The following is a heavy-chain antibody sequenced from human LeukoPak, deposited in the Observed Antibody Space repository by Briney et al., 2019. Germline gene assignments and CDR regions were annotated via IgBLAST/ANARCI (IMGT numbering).Heavy chain of an antibody. Sequence: NSSETLSLTCAVYGGSFSGYYWSWIRQPPGKGLEWIGEINHSGSTNYNPSLKSRVTIPVDTSKNQFSLKLSSVTAADTAVYYCATDYYDSSGFLAFDIWGQGTMVTVSS. V-gene: IGHV4-34*01. D-gene: IGHD3-22*01. CDR1: GGSFSGYY. CDR2: INHSGST. CDR3: ATDYYDSSGFLAFDI. J-gene: IGHJ3*02.